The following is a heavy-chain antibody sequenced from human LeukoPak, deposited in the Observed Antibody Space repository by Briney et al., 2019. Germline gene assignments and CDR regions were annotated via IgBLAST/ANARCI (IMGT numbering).Heavy chain of an antibody. CDR2: IKQDGSEK. J-gene: IGHJ4*02. D-gene: IGHD5-18*01. V-gene: IGHV3-7*01. Sequence: SGGSLRLSCAASGFTFSSYWMNWVRQAPGKGLEWVANIKQDGSEKYYVDSVEGRFTISRDNAKTSLYLQMNSLRAEDTAVYYCARDLSGVTGYTYGRGIDYWGQGTLVTVSS. CDR1: GFTFSSYW. CDR3: ARDLSGVTGYTYGRGIDY.